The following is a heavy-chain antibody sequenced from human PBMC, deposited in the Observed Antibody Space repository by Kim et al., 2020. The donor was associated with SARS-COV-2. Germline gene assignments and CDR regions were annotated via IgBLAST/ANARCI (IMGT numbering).Heavy chain of an antibody. Sequence: NSRVTKAVDTSKNQFSLKLSSVTAADTAVYYCARGHIGGNCYGSGSLLDYWGQGTLVTVSS. V-gene: IGHV4-34*01. D-gene: IGHD3-10*01. CDR3: ARGHIGGNCYGSGSLLDY. J-gene: IGHJ4*02.